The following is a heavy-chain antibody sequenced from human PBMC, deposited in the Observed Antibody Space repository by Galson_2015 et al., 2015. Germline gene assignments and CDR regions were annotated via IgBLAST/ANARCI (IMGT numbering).Heavy chain of an antibody. CDR1: GFTFSSYA. V-gene: IGHV3-30-3*01. CDR2: ISDDGSNK. Sequence: SLRLPCAASGFTFSSYAMHWVRQAPGKGLEWVLVISDDGSNKYYADSVKGRFTISRDNSKNTVYLQMNSLRAEDTAAYYCARGREISAAAVGLNYWGQGTLVTVSS. CDR3: ARGREISAAAVGLNY. D-gene: IGHD6-13*01. J-gene: IGHJ4*02.